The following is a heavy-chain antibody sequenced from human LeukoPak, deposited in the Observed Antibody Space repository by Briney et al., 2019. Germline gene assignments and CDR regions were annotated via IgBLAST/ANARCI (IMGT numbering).Heavy chain of an antibody. CDR3: ARGRRVMVVAGDAFDI. CDR1: GGSISSYY. Sequence: SETLSLTCTVSGGSISSYYWSWVRQPPGKGLEWIGYIYYSGSTNYNPSLKSRVTISVDTSKNQFSLKLSSVTAADTAVYYCARGRRVMVVAGDAFDIWGQGTMVTVSS. D-gene: IGHD2-15*01. J-gene: IGHJ3*02. CDR2: IYYSGST. V-gene: IGHV4-59*01.